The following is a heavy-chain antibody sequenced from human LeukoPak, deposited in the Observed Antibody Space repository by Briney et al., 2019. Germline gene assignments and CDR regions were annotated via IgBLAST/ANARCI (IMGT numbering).Heavy chain of an antibody. CDR3: AREKNRRFDY. CDR2: ISSSVNYI. CDR1: GFTFSSYS. V-gene: IGHV3-21*01. Sequence: TGGSLRLSCAASGFTFSSYSMNWVRQAPGKGLEWVSSISSSVNYIFYANSVRGRFTISRDNAKNSLYLQMNSLRAEDTAVYYCAREKNRRFDYWGQGTLVTVSS. J-gene: IGHJ4*02. D-gene: IGHD2/OR15-2a*01.